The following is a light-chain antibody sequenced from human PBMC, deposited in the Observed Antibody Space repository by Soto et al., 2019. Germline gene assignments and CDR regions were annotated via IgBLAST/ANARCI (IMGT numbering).Light chain of an antibody. Sequence: QSVLAQPASVSGSPGQSITISCTGSFSDIAVFNYVSWYQQYPGRAPKLLIYQVTSRASGVSHRFSGSKSGNTASLTISGLQPAAAAEYYCNSYSSTNFYVFGPGTKVTVL. V-gene: IGLV2-14*01. J-gene: IGLJ1*01. CDR2: QVT. CDR3: NSYSSTNFYV. CDR1: FSDIAVFNY.